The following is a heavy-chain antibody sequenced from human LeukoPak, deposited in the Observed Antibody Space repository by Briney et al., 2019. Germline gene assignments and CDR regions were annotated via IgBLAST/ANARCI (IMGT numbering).Heavy chain of an antibody. CDR1: GYNFISYW. CDR3: ARQAGSGTYYFDY. Sequence: GESLKISCKASGYNFISYWIGWVRQMPGKGLEWMGLIYPGDSETRYSPSFQGQVILPVDKSITTAYLQWISLKASDTAMYYCARQAGSGTYYFDYWGQGTPVTVSS. V-gene: IGHV5-51*01. D-gene: IGHD3-10*01. CDR2: IYPGDSET. J-gene: IGHJ4*02.